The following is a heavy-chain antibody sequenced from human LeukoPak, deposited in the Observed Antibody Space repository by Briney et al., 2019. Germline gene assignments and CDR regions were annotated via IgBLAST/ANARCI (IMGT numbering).Heavy chain of an antibody. J-gene: IGHJ5*02. V-gene: IGHV3-30-3*01. CDR3: ARDGGLRYFDWLFL. D-gene: IGHD3-9*01. CDR1: GFTFSSYA. CDR2: ISYDGSNK. Sequence: GGSLRLSCAASGFTFSSYAMHWVRQAPGKGLEWAAVISYDGSNKYYADSVKGRFTISRDNSKNTLYLQMNSLRAEDTAVYYCARDGGLRYFDWLFLWGQGTLVTVSS.